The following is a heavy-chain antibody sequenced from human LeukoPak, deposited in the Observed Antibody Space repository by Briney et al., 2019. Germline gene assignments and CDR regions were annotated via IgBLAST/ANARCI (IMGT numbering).Heavy chain of an antibody. V-gene: IGHV3-23*01. CDR3: AKYYCSSTSCPIFDY. J-gene: IGHJ4*02. D-gene: IGHD2-2*01. Sequence: PGGSLRLSCAAPGFTFSSYAMSWVRQAPGKGLEWVSAISGSGGSTYYADSVKGRFTISRDNSKNTLYLQMNSLRAEDTAVYYCAKYYCSSTSCPIFDYWGQGTLVTVSS. CDR2: ISGSGGST. CDR1: GFTFSSYA.